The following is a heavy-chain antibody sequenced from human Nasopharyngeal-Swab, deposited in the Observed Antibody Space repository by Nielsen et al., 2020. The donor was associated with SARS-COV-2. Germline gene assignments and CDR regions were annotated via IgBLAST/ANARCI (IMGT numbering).Heavy chain of an antibody. CDR1: GFTFGNYW. V-gene: IGHV3-74*01. CDR2: INGDGSST. J-gene: IGHJ4*02. Sequence: GESLKISCVASGFTFGNYWMHWVRQVPGKGLVWVSHINGDGSSTTYADSVKGQFTISRDNAKNTLYLQMDNLRAEDTAVYYCTRLTYYYDSSSGGWGQGTLVTVSS. D-gene: IGHD3-22*01. CDR3: TRLTYYYDSSSGG.